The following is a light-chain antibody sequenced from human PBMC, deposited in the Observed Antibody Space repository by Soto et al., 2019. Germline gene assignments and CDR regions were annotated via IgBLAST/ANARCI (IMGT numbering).Light chain of an antibody. J-gene: IGLJ1*01. CDR3: TSYTSGRTAYV. V-gene: IGLV2-14*03. CDR2: DVT. Sequence: QSVLTQPASVSGSPGQSITISCSGTSSDVGDYKFVSRYQQHPGKAPKLIIYDVTNRPSGVSNRFSGSKSGNTASLTISGLQAEDEADYYCTSYTSGRTAYVFGTGTKVTVL. CDR1: SSDVGDYKF.